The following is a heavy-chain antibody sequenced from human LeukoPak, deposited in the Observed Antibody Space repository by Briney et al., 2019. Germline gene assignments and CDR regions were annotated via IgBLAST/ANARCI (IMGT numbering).Heavy chain of an antibody. D-gene: IGHD6-19*01. J-gene: IGHJ4*02. Sequence: SETLSLTCAVYGGSFSGYYWSWIRQPPGKGLEWIGEINHRGSTNYNPSLKSRVTISVDTSKNQFSLKLSSVTAADTAVYYCASGRYSSGWCFDYWGQGTLVTVSS. CDR1: GGSFSGYY. CDR2: INHRGST. CDR3: ASGRYSSGWCFDY. V-gene: IGHV4-34*01.